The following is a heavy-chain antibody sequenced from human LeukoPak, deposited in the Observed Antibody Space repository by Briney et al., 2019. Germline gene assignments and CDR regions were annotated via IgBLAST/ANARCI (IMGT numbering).Heavy chain of an antibody. V-gene: IGHV1-2*04. J-gene: IGHJ4*02. Sequence: ASVKVSCKASGGTFSSYAISWVRQAPGQGLEWMGWINPNSGGTNYAQKFQGWVTMTGDTSISTAYMELSRLRSDDTAVYYCARGRTTPDYWGQGTLVTVSS. CDR1: GGTFSSYA. D-gene: IGHD4-11*01. CDR3: ARGRTTPDY. CDR2: INPNSGGT.